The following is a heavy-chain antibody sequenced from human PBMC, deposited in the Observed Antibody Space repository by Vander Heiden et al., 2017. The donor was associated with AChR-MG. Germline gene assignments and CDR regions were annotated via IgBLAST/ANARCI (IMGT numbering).Heavy chain of an antibody. V-gene: IGHV4-59*01. CDR1: GGSISSYY. J-gene: IGHJ6*03. D-gene: IGHD3-9*01. CDR3: ASAYYDILTGYYTPYYYYMDV. CDR2: IYYSGST. Sequence: QVQLQESGPGLVKPSETLSLTCTVSGGSISSYYWSWIRQPPGKGLEWIGYIYYSGSTNYNPSLKSRVTISVDTSKNQFSLKLSSVTAADKAVYYCASAYYDILTGYYTPYYYYMDVWGKGTTVTVSS.